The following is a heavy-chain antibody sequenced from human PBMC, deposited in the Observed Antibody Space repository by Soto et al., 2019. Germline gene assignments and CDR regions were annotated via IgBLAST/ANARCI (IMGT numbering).Heavy chain of an antibody. CDR3: ARRNWNYGAFDI. V-gene: IGHV3-23*01. CDR2: ISGSGSST. D-gene: IGHD1-7*01. Sequence: GGSLRLSCAASGFTFSSYAMSWVRQAPGKGLEWVSGISGSGSSTYYADSVKGRFTISRDNPKNALHLQMNSLRAEDTAVYYCARRNWNYGAFDIWGQGTMVTVSS. CDR1: GFTFSSYA. J-gene: IGHJ3*02.